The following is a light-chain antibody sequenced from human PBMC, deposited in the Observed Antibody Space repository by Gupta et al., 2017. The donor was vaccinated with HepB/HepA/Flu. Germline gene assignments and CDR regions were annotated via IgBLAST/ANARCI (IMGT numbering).Light chain of an antibody. CDR3: AAWDDSLRGLV. Sequence: QSVLTQPPSASGTPGQRVTISCSGSRSNIGSYYVSWYQQLPGTAPKLLIYRNNQRPSGVPYRFSGSKSGTSASLAISGLRSEDETDYYCAAWDDSLRGLVFGGGTRLTVL. J-gene: IGLJ2*01. CDR1: RSNIGSYY. V-gene: IGLV1-47*01. CDR2: RNN.